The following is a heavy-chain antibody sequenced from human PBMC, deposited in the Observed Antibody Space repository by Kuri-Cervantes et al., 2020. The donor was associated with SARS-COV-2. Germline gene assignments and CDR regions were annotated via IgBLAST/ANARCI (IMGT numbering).Heavy chain of an antibody. D-gene: IGHD6-6*01. V-gene: IGHV4-39*07. J-gene: IGHJ6*02. CDR3: ARSQHSTSPYYYYSLDV. Sequence: SETLSLTCTVAGGSISSSSYYWGWIRQPPGKGLEWTGCIYSSGSTNYNPSLRSRVTISIDTSKTQFSLKLSSVTAADTAVYYCARSQHSTSPYYYYSLDVWDQGTTVTVSS. CDR2: IYSSGST. CDR1: GGSISSSSYY.